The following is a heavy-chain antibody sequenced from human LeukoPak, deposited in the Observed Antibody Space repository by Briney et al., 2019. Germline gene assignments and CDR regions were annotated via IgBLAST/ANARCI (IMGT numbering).Heavy chain of an antibody. V-gene: IGHV1-2*02. Sequence: ASVKVSCKASGYTFTRYYMHWVRQAPGQGLEWMGWINPNSGGTNYAQKFQGRVTMTRDTSISTAYMELSRLRSDDTAVYYCARERYSSGWYLAEDFDYWGQGTLVTVSS. CDR1: GYTFTRYY. CDR2: INPNSGGT. CDR3: ARERYSSGWYLAEDFDY. J-gene: IGHJ4*02. D-gene: IGHD6-19*01.